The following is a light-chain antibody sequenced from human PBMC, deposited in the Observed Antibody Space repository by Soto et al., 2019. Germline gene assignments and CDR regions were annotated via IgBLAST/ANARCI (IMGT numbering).Light chain of an antibody. CDR3: QQYDTSPLT. V-gene: IGKV3-20*01. Sequence: DIVLPQSPGALSLSPGERATLSCRASQRINSGSLAWYQQRPGQAPSLLIYDASNRATGCPDRFSGSGFGTDFTLTISRLEPEDFVLYFCQQYDTSPLTFGGGTKVDIK. J-gene: IGKJ4*02. CDR2: DAS. CDR1: QRINSGS.